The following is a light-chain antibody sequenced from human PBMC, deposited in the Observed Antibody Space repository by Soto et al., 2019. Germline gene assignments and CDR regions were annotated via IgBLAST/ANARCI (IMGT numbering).Light chain of an antibody. CDR2: RAS. J-gene: IGKJ5*01. Sequence: EVVLTQSPATLSVSPGEGATLSCRASQSVNILLAWYQQKPGQAPRLLIYRASTRATGVPARFSGRGSETEFTLTISTLQSEDFAVYYCQQYNNWPITFGQGTRLEIK. V-gene: IGKV3-15*01. CDR3: QQYNNWPIT. CDR1: QSVNIL.